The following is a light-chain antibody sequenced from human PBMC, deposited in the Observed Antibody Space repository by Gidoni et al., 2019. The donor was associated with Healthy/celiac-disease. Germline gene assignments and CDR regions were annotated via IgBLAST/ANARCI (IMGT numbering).Light chain of an antibody. CDR1: QSISSY. CDR2: AAS. Sequence: DIPLTQSPSSLSASVGDIVTITCRASQSISSYLNWYQQKPGKAPKLLIYAASSLQSGVPSRFSGSGSWTDFTLTISSLQPEDFATYYCQQSYSKPRPVGHGTKVE. V-gene: IGKV1-39*01. CDR3: QQSYSKPRP. J-gene: IGKJ1*01.